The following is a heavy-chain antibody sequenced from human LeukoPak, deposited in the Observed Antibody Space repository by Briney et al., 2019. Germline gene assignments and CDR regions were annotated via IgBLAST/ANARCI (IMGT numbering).Heavy chain of an antibody. J-gene: IGHJ6*03. V-gene: IGHV4-34*01. CDR1: GGPFSGYY. CDR2: INHSGST. Sequence: SETLSLTCAVYGGPFSGYYWSWIRQPPGKGLEWIGEINHSGSTNYNPSLKSRVTISVDTSKNQFSLKLSSVTAADTAVYYCASPIPRYSSSWYGYYYYMDVWGKGTTVTVSS. CDR3: ASPIPRYSSSWYGYYYYMDV. D-gene: IGHD6-13*01.